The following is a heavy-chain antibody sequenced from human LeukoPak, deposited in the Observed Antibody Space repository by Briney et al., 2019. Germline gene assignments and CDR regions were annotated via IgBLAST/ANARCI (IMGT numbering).Heavy chain of an antibody. J-gene: IGHJ4*02. CDR3: ARVFSDYVRYFD. CDR1: GFTFSNYN. Sequence: GGSLRLSCAASGFTFSNYNMNWVRQAPGMGLEWVSSISSTSTYIYYADSVKGRFTISRDNAKNSLYLQMNSLRADDTAVYYCARVFSDYVRYFDWGQGTLVTVSS. CDR2: ISSTSTYI. D-gene: IGHD3-9*01. V-gene: IGHV3-21*01.